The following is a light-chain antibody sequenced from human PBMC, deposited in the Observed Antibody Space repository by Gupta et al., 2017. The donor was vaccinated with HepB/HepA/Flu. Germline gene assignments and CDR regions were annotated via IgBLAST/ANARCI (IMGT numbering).Light chain of an antibody. CDR3: AAWDDSLNGPV. CDR1: SSKLGSNT. J-gene: IGLJ2*01. V-gene: IGLV1-44*01. Sequence: QSVLTQPPSASGTPGHRVPSSCPEISSKLGSNTVNCYQQLPGTAPKLLIYGNNQRPSGVPDRFSGSKSGTSASLAISGLQSEDEADYYCAAWDDSLNGPVFGGGTKLTVL. CDR2: GNN.